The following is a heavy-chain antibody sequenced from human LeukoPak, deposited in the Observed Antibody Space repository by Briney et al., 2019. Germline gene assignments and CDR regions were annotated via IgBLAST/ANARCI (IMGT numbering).Heavy chain of an antibody. V-gene: IGHV1-18*01. CDR3: ACTVEDYEILSGYLDD. Sequence: ASVTLAHTSAGCALSSYDCSWRWQAHGQRNEWMGWINAYNGNTNYAQKLHGRVSMTTDTSNGKDYLDLRSLRLNAAAVYDCACTVEDYEILSGYLDDWGQGTMVTVSS. J-gene: IGHJ4*02. CDR1: GCALSSYD. CDR2: INAYNGNT. D-gene: IGHD3-9*01.